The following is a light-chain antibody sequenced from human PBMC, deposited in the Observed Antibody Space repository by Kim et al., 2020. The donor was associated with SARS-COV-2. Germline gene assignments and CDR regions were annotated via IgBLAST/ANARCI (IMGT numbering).Light chain of an antibody. CDR1: NIGSKG. V-gene: IGLV3-21*04. CDR2: YDS. J-gene: IGLJ7*01. Sequence: SYELTHPPSVSVAPGQTARITCGGNNIGSKGVHWCQQKPGQAPILVIYYDSDRPSGIPERFSGSKSGNTATLTINRVEAGDEADYVCQVWDVGHPV. CDR3: QVWDVGHPV.